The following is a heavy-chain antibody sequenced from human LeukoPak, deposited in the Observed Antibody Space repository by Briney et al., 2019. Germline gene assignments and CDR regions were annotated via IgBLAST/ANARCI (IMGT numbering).Heavy chain of an antibody. J-gene: IGHJ3*02. Sequence: GGSLRLSCAASGFTFSSYSMNWVRQAPGKGLEWVSSISSSSSYIYYADSVKGRFTISRDNAKNSLYLQMNSLRAEDTAVYYCAREYSSSEAFDIWGQGTMVTVSS. V-gene: IGHV3-21*01. CDR1: GFTFSSYS. CDR3: AREYSSSEAFDI. D-gene: IGHD6-6*01. CDR2: ISSSSSYI.